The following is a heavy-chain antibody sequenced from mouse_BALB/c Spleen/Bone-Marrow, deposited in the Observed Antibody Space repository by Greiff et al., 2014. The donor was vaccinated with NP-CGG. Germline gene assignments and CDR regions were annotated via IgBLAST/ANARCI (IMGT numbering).Heavy chain of an antibody. CDR2: VDPANGNT. D-gene: IGHD2-1*01. CDR1: GFNIKDTY. V-gene: IGHV14-3*02. CDR3: AINYGNYYAMDY. J-gene: IGHJ4*01. Sequence: EVQLQQSGAELVKPGASVKLSCTASGFNIKDTYMHWVKQRPEQGLEWIGRVDPANGNTKYDPKFQGKATITADTSSNTAYLQLSSLTSEDTAVYYCAINYGNYYAMDYWGQGTSVTVSS.